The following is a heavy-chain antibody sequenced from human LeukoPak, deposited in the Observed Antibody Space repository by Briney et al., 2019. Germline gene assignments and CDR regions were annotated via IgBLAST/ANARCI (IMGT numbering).Heavy chain of an antibody. Sequence: PGGSLRLSCAASGFTFSSYSMNWVRQAPGKGLEWVSSISSSSSYIYYADSVKGRFTISRDNAKNSLYLQMNSLRAEDTAVYYCARDHGIAVAGRDYYYYGMDVWGQGTTVTVSS. J-gene: IGHJ6*02. CDR3: ARDHGIAVAGRDYYYYGMDV. V-gene: IGHV3-21*01. D-gene: IGHD6-19*01. CDR2: ISSSSSYI. CDR1: GFTFSSYS.